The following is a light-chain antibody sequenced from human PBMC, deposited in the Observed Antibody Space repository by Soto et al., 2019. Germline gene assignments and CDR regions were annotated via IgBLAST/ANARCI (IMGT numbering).Light chain of an antibody. CDR3: QQYDSSPSSFT. CDR2: GAS. CDR1: QSVSGSS. V-gene: IGKV3-20*01. Sequence: EIVLTQSPGTLPLSPGERATLSCRASQSVSGSSLAWYQQKPGQAPRLLIYGASSRATGIPDRFSGSGPGTDFTLTINRLEPEDFAVYYCQQYDSSPSSFTFGPGTKVHIK. J-gene: IGKJ3*01.